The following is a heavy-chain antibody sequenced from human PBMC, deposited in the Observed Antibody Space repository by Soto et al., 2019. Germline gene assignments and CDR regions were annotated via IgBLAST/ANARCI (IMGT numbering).Heavy chain of an antibody. Sequence: SETLSLTCTVSGGSISSGDYYWSWIRQPPGKGLEWIGYIYYSGSTYYNPSLKSRVTISVDTSKNQFSLKLSSVTAADTAVYYCARDHRAIFGVVYNWFDPWGQGTLVTVSS. CDR2: IYYSGST. J-gene: IGHJ5*02. CDR1: GGSISSGDYY. D-gene: IGHD3-3*01. V-gene: IGHV4-30-4*01. CDR3: ARDHRAIFGVVYNWFDP.